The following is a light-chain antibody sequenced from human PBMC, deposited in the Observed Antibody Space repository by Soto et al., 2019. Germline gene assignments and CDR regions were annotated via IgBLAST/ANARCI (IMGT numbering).Light chain of an antibody. J-gene: IGLJ2*01. CDR3: SSYTRNSTLV. CDR1: RSDVGGYNY. Sequence: QSVLTQPASVSGSPGQSITISCTGTRSDVGGYNYVSWYQQHPGKAPKLMIYEVSNRPSGVSNRFSGSKSGNTASLTISGLQAEDEADDYCSSYTRNSTLVFGGGTKLTVL. V-gene: IGLV2-14*01. CDR2: EVS.